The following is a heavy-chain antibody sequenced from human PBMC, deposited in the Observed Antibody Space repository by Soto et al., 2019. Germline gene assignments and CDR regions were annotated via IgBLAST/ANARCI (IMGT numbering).Heavy chain of an antibody. V-gene: IGHV3-33*01. J-gene: IGHJ4*02. CDR1: GFTFSSYG. D-gene: IGHD5-12*01. CDR3: ARDGHSGYDYDY. Sequence: ESGGGVVQPGRSLRLSCAASGFTFSSYGMHWVRQAPGKGLEWVAVIWYDGSNKYYADSVKGRFTISRDNSKNTLYLQMNSLRAEDTAVYYCARDGHSGYDYDYWGQGTLVTVSS. CDR2: IWYDGSNK.